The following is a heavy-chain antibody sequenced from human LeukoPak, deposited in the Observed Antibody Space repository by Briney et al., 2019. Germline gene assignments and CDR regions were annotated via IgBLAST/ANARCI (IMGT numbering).Heavy chain of an antibody. Sequence: ASVKVSCKVSGYTLTELSMHWVRQAPGKGLEWMGGFDPEDGETIYAQKFQGRVTMTTDTSTSTAYMELRSLRSDDTAVYYCATGNREGYYFDYWGQGTLVTVSS. CDR1: GYTLTELS. V-gene: IGHV1-24*01. CDR3: ATGNREGYYFDY. D-gene: IGHD1-14*01. CDR2: FDPEDGET. J-gene: IGHJ4*02.